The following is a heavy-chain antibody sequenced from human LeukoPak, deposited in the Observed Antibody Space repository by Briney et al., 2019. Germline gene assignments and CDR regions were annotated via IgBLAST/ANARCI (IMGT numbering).Heavy chain of an antibody. Sequence: ASVKVSCKVSGSTLTEFSMHWVRQAPGKGLEWMGGFDPEDGETIYAQKFQGRVTMTEDTSTDTAYMELSSLTSEDTAVYYCATVLTPRSIVGASYFDYWGQGTLVTVSS. D-gene: IGHD1-26*01. V-gene: IGHV1-24*01. J-gene: IGHJ4*02. CDR2: FDPEDGET. CDR1: GSTLTEFS. CDR3: ATVLTPRSIVGASYFDY.